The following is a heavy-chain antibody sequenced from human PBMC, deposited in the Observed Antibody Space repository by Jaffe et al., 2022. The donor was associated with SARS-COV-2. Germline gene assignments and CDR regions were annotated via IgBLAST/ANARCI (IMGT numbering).Heavy chain of an antibody. J-gene: IGHJ6*02. D-gene: IGHD2-2*02. CDR2: IYYSGST. V-gene: IGHV4-59*01. Sequence: QVQLQESGPGLVKPSETLSLTCTVSGGSISSYYWSWIRQPPGKGLEWIGYIYYSGSTNYNPSLKSRVTISVDTSKNQFSLKLSSVTAADTAVYYCARAVCSSTSCYTYGMDVWGQGTTVTVSS. CDR1: GGSISSYY. CDR3: ARAVCSSTSCYTYGMDV.